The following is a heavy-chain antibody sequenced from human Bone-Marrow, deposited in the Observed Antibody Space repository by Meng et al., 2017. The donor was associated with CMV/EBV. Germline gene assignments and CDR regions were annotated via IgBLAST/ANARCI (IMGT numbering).Heavy chain of an antibody. CDR3: ARMTSGSSAWYGSMDV. CDR2: MNPNSGNT. J-gene: IGHJ6*02. CDR1: GYTFTNYE. Sequence: ATVKVSCKSPGYTFTNYEINWVRQATGQGLEWMGWMNPNSGNTGYTQKFQGRVTMTRNTPITTAYMELSSLRSEDTAVYYCARMTSGSSAWYGSMDVWGQGPTVTVSS. D-gene: IGHD6-19*01. V-gene: IGHV1-8*01.